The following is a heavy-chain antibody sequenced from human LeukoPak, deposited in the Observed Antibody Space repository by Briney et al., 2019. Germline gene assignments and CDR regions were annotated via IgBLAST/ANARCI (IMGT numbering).Heavy chain of an antibody. CDR3: ARGRVPAAMPPGDV. D-gene: IGHD2-2*01. CDR2: IIPIFDTA. J-gene: IGHJ6*04. V-gene: IGHV1-69*01. Sequence: GASVTVSCKASGGTFSSYAISWVRQAPGQGLEWMGGIIPIFDTANYAQKFQGRVTITADESTSTAYMELSSLRSEDTAVYYCARGRVPAAMPPGDVWGKGTTVTVSS. CDR1: GGTFSSYA.